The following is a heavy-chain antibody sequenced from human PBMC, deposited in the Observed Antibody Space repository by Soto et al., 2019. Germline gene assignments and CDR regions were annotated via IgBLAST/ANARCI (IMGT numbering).Heavy chain of an antibody. J-gene: IGHJ4*02. CDR3: AISQDRGGRTTFIY. CDR1: GFSFDDNA. Sequence: PGGSLRLSCAVSGFSFDDNAMHWVRQAPEKGLECVSGINWNCDISYADSVKGRFTIFRANDENSLYLQMNSLGAEDTALYYCAISQDRGGRTTFIYWGQGTQVTVP. V-gene: IGHV3-9*01. D-gene: IGHD3-16*01. CDR2: INWNCDI.